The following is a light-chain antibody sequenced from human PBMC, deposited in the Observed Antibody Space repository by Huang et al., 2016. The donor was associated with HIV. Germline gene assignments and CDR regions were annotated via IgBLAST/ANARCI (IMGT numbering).Light chain of an antibody. CDR2: GAF. Sequence: EIVLTQSPGTLSLSPGERATLSCRASQNIRNTYLAWYQQKPGQAPRLLIFGAFNRASGTPDRFSVSESGTDFTLAIGGLEPEDFATYYCQQYGDSPRTFGQGTKLEIK. V-gene: IGKV3-20*01. CDR1: QNIRNTY. J-gene: IGKJ2*01. CDR3: QQYGDSPRT.